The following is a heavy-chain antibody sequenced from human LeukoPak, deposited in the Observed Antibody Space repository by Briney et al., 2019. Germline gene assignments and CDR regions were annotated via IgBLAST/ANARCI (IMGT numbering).Heavy chain of an antibody. D-gene: IGHD6-13*01. V-gene: IGHV4-31*03. CDR3: ARLDCSIIAAPDY. CDR2: IYYSGST. CDR1: GGSISSGGYY. J-gene: IGHJ4*02. Sequence: SETLSLACTVSGGSISSGGYYWSRIRQHPGKGVEWIGYIYYSGSTYYNPSLKSRVTISVDTSKNQFSLKLSSVTAADTAVYYCARLDCSIIAAPDYWGQGTLVTVSS.